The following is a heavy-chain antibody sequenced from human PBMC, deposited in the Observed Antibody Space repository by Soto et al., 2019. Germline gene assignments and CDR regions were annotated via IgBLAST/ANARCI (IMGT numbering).Heavy chain of an antibody. CDR2: IFHSGST. CDR3: ATGSPSKN. V-gene: IGHV4-59*01. J-gene: IGHJ4*02. CDR1: RVSMRDYF. D-gene: IGHD3-10*01. Sequence: SETLSLTCTVSRVSMRDYFWSWIRQPPGKGLEWIGYIFHSGSTNYNPSLNSRVTISLDKSKNQFSLKVSSVTAADTAVYYCATGSPSKNWGQGTLVTVSS.